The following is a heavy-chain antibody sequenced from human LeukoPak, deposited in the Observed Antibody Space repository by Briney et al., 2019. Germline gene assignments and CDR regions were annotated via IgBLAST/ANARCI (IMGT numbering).Heavy chain of an antibody. CDR3: VKGRSGTLYYFDY. J-gene: IGHJ4*02. Sequence: GGSLRLSCAASGFTFSSYWMSWVRQAPGKGLEWVANIKQDGSEKYYVDSVKGRFTISRDNSKNTLYLQMNSLRAEDTAVYYCVKGRSGTLYYFDYWGQGTLVTVSS. CDR2: IKQDGSEK. D-gene: IGHD3-10*01. CDR1: GFTFSSYW. V-gene: IGHV3-7*03.